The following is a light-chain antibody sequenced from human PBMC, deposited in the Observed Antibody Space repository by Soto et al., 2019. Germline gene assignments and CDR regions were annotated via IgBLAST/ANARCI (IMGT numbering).Light chain of an antibody. V-gene: IGLV1-40*01. J-gene: IGLJ2*01. CDR1: SSNIGAGYD. Sequence: QSVLTQPPSVSGAPGQRVTISCTGSSSNIGAGYDVHWYQQLPETAPKLLIYGNSNRPSGVPDRFSGSKSGTSASLAITGLQADDEADYYCQSYDSSLSGSVVFGGGTKLTVL. CDR2: GNS. CDR3: QSYDSSLSGSVV.